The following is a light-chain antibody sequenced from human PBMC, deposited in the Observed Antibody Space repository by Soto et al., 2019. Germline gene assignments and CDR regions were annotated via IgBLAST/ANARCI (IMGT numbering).Light chain of an antibody. CDR2: GAS. V-gene: IGKV3-15*01. CDR3: QQYNNWPPGT. J-gene: IGKJ1*01. Sequence: IVLTQSPGTLSSSPGERATLSFSASQSVSTSNLAWYQQKPGQAPRLLIYGASTRATGIPARFSGSGSGTEFTLTISSLQSEDFAVYYCQQYNNWPPGTFGQGTKVDIK. CDR1: QSVSTSN.